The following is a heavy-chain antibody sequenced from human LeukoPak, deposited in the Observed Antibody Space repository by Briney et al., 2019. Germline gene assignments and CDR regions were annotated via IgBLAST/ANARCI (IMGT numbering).Heavy chain of an antibody. CDR2: IYYSGST. J-gene: IGHJ3*02. CDR3: AKATSHDAFDI. CDR1: GGSISSSSYY. Sequence: PSETLSLTCTVSGGSISSSSYYWGWIRQPPGKGLEWIGRIYYSGSTYYNPSLKSRVTISVDTSKNQFSLKLSSVTAADTAVYYCAKATSHDAFDIWGQGTMATVSS. V-gene: IGHV4-39*01. D-gene: IGHD2-2*01.